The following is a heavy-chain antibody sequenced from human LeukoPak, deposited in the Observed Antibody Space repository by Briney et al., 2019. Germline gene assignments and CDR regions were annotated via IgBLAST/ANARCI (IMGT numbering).Heavy chain of an antibody. V-gene: IGHV3-21*01. CDR1: GFTFSAYS. CDR3: ARGNWGGFYMDV. D-gene: IGHD7-27*01. CDR2: ITSSSSYI. Sequence: RSGGSLRLSCAASGFTFSAYSMNWVRQAPGHGLEWVSSITSSSSYIYYADSVKGRFTISRDNAKNSLYLRVNSLRDEDSAVYHCARGNWGGFYMDVWGKGTTVTVSS. J-gene: IGHJ6*03.